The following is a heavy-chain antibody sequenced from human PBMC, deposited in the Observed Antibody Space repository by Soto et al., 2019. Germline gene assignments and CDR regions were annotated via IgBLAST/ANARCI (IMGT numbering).Heavy chain of an antibody. CDR3: ATGVIWIGYFTVDS. Sequence: QVQLVQSGAEVKKPGSSVKVSCKASGGSFGKSAINWVRQTPGQGLEWLGGFIPVYRTLNYAQKFQGRVTITADESTGTAYMTLSSLASDDTAAYYCATGVIWIGYFTVDSWGLGTRVTVSS. D-gene: IGHD3-3*01. V-gene: IGHV1-69*01. J-gene: IGHJ4*02. CDR1: GGSFGKSA. CDR2: FIPVYRTL.